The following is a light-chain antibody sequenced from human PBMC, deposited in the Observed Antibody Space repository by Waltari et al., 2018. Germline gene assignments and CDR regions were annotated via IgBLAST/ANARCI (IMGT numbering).Light chain of an antibody. CDR1: SSDVGAYNS. Sequence: QSALTQPPSASGSPGQSVTIPCTGTSSDVGAYNSVSWSQLHPGQAPKSLIYEFTKRPSGVPDRFSGSKSGNTASLTVSGLQADDEADYYCASFAGINNNYVFGSGTKVTV. V-gene: IGLV2-8*01. CDR3: ASFAGINNNYV. CDR2: EFT. J-gene: IGLJ1*01.